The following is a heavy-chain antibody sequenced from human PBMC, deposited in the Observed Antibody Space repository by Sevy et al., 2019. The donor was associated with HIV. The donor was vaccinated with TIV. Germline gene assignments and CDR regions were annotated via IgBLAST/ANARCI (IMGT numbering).Heavy chain of an antibody. Sequence: GGSLRLSCAASGFRFSDYRMHWVRQAPGKGLEWVSLIRFDGSMKYIADSVKGRFTISRDKVKDTLYLQMNSLRPEDTAVYYCAKDHYDYRTGYYGYYGMDVWGQGTTVTVSS. D-gene: IGHD3-3*01. CDR2: IRFDGSMK. V-gene: IGHV3-30*02. CDR1: GFRFSDYR. J-gene: IGHJ6*02. CDR3: AKDHYDYRTGYYGYYGMDV.